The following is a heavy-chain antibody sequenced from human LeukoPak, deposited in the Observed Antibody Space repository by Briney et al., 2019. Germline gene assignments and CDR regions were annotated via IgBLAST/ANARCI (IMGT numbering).Heavy chain of an antibody. D-gene: IGHD1-1*01. J-gene: IGHJ6*04. CDR1: GYTFTSYG. CDR2: ISAYNGNT. Sequence: GASVKVSCKASGYTFTSYGIRWVRQAPGQGLEWMGWISAYNGNTNYAQKLQGRVTMTTDTSTSTAYMELRSLRSDDTAVYYCARDKLERRPYYYGMDVWGKGTTVTVSS. CDR3: ARDKLERRPYYYGMDV. V-gene: IGHV1-18*04.